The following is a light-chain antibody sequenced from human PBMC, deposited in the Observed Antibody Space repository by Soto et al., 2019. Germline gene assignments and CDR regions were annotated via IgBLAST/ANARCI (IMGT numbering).Light chain of an antibody. CDR2: AAS. J-gene: IGKJ3*01. CDR1: QSISTF. Sequence: DIQVTQSPSSLSASIGVSVTITCRATQSISTFLNWYQQKPGKAPNLLIYAASRLQSGVPARFSGSGSGTDFTLTIGSLQPEDFATYYWQQSYSMLFTFGPGTKVDIK. V-gene: IGKV1-39*01. CDR3: QQSYSMLFT.